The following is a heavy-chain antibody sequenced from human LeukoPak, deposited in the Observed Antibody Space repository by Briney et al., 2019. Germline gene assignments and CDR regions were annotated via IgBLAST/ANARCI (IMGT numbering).Heavy chain of an antibody. J-gene: IGHJ4*02. CDR2: INYNGANT. V-gene: IGHV3-20*04. CDR1: GFSFDGYG. CDR3: VRYDFWSGAKGGDY. D-gene: IGHD3-3*01. Sequence: GGSLRLSCVASGFSFDGYGMSWVRQAPEKGLEWVSSINYNGANTAYVDSVKGRFTISRDNAKNSLYLQMNSLRAEDTALYYCVRYDFWSGAKGGDYWGQGTLVTVSS.